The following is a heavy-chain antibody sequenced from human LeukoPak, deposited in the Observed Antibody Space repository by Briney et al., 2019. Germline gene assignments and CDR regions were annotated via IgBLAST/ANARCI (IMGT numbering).Heavy chain of an antibody. J-gene: IGHJ4*02. CDR1: GFTFNTYS. D-gene: IGHD4-17*01. Sequence: GGSLRLSCAASGFTFNTYSMNWVRQAPGKGLEWVSSISSSGTYTYYADSVKGRFTISRDNAKNSLYLQMNSLRAEDTAVYYCVKDLNYGDLLDYWGQGTLVTVSS. V-gene: IGHV3-21*01. CDR3: VKDLNYGDLLDY. CDR2: ISSSGTYT.